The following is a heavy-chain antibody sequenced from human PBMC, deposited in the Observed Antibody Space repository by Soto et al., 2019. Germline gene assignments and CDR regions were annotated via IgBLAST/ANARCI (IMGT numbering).Heavy chain of an antibody. CDR1: GFTVSSNY. V-gene: IGHV3-53*04. D-gene: IGHD3-10*01. CDR3: ARAGYYGSGSYYMTDAFDI. Sequence: EVQLVESGGGLVQPGGSLRLSCAASGFTVSSNYMSWVRQAPGKGLEWVSVIYSGGSTYYADSVKGRFTISRHNSKNTLYLQMNSLRAEDTAVYYCARAGYYGSGSYYMTDAFDIWGQGTMVTVSS. CDR2: IYSGGST. J-gene: IGHJ3*02.